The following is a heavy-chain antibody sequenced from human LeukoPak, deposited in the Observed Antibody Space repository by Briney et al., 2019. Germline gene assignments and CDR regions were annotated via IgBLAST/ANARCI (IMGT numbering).Heavy chain of an antibody. CDR2: IYSGGST. J-gene: IGHJ4*02. CDR1: GFTVSSNY. CDR3: ARDPRYDILTGIPDRDY. Sequence: GGSLRLSCAASGFTVSSNYMSWVRQAPGKGLEWVSVIYSGGSTYYADSVKGRFTISRDNSKNTLYLQMNSLRAEDTAVYYCARDPRYDILTGIPDRDYWGQGTLVTVSS. D-gene: IGHD3-9*01. V-gene: IGHV3-66*01.